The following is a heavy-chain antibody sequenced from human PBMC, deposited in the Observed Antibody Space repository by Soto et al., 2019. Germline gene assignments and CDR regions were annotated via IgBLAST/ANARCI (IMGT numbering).Heavy chain of an antibody. Sequence: TSQPHPLSYTVSGGNISSYYGSWIRQPPGKGLEWIGYIYYSGSTNYNPSLKSRVTISVDTSKNQFSLKLSSVTAADTAVYYCARHGTGTTLFDYWGQGTLVTVSS. CDR2: IYYSGST. V-gene: IGHV4-59*08. CDR3: ARHGTGTTLFDY. J-gene: IGHJ4*02. D-gene: IGHD1-7*01. CDR1: GGNISSYY.